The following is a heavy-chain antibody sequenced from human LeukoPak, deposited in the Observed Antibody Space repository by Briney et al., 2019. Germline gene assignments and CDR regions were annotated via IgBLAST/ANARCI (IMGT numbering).Heavy chain of an antibody. CDR1: GFTFSSYA. D-gene: IGHD3-10*01. CDR3: ARGKWFGELSVFDY. Sequence: GGSLRLSCAASGFTFSSYAMSWVRQAPGKGLEWVSVIYSGGSTYYADSVKGRFTISRDNAKKSLYLQMNSLRAEDTAVYYCARGKWFGELSVFDYWGQGILVTVSS. V-gene: IGHV3-23*03. CDR2: IYSGGST. J-gene: IGHJ4*02.